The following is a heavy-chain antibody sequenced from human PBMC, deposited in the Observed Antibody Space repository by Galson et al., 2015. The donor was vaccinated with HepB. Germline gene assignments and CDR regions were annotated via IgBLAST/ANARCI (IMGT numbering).Heavy chain of an antibody. V-gene: IGHV6-1*01. CDR1: GDSVSSNSAA. J-gene: IGHJ4*02. Sequence: CAISGDSVSSNSAAWNWIRQSPSRGLEWLGRTYYRSKWYNDYAVSVKSRITINPDTSKNQFSLQLNSVTPEDTAVYYCAKAIAVAGGFDYWGQGTLVTVSS. D-gene: IGHD6-19*01. CDR2: TYYRSKWYN. CDR3: AKAIAVAGGFDY.